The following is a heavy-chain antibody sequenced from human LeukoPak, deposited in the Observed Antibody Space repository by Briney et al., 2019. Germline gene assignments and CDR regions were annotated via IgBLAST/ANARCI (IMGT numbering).Heavy chain of an antibody. CDR3: AREAPYYSYYGMDV. CDR1: GGSISSGGYY. Sequence: SETLSLTCTVSGGSISSGGYYWSWIRQHPGKGLAWIGYIYYSGSTYYNPSLKSRVTISVDTSKNQFSLKLSSVTAADTAVYYCAREAPYYSYYGMDVWGKGTTVTVSS. CDR2: IYYSGST. J-gene: IGHJ6*04. V-gene: IGHV4-31*03.